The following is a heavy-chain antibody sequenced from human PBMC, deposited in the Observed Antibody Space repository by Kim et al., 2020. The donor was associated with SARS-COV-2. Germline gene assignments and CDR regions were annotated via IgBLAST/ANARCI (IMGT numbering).Heavy chain of an antibody. V-gene: IGHV3-21*04. Sequence: GGSLRLSCAASGFTFSSYSMNWVRQAPGKGLEWVSSISSSSSYIYYADSVKGRFTISRDNAKNSLYLQMNSPGAEDTAVYYYARVLEFRVMVRGVIYGGMDIWGQGTTVTISS. D-gene: IGHD3-10*01. J-gene: IGHJ6*02. CDR1: GFTFSSYS. CDR3: ARVLEFRVMVRGVIYGGMDI. CDR2: ISSSSSYI.